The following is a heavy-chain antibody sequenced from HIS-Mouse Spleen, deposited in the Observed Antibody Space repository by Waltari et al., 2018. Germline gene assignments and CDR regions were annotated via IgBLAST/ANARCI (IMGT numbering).Heavy chain of an antibody. CDR2: ISWNRGSI. CDR1: GFTFDDYA. J-gene: IGHJ4*02. D-gene: IGHD6-6*01. V-gene: IGHV3-9*01. CDR3: AKDLRPAYSSSPYFDY. Sequence: EVQLVESGGGLVQPGRSLRLSCAASGFTFDDYAMHWVRQGPGKGLKWVSGISWNRGSIGYADSVKGRFTISTDNAKISLYLQMNSLRAEDTALYYCAKDLRPAYSSSPYFDYWGQGTLVTVSS.